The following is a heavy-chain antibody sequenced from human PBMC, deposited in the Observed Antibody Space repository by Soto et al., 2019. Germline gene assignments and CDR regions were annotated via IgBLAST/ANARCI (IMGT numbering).Heavy chain of an antibody. Sequence: SETLSLTCAVSGGSISSGGYSWSWIRQPPGKGLEWIGYMYHSGSTYYNPSLKSRVTLSIDRSKNQFSLKLSSVTAADTAVFYCAIVPDYWGQGILVTVS. CDR2: MYHSGST. J-gene: IGHJ4*02. CDR3: AIVPDY. V-gene: IGHV4-30-2*01. CDR1: GGSISSGGYS. D-gene: IGHD2-2*01.